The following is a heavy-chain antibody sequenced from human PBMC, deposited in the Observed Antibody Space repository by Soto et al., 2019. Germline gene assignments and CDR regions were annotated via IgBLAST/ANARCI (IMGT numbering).Heavy chain of an antibody. CDR1: GASISSGGPY. CDR3: ASGGDYLEY. CDR2: IYYSVST. V-gene: IGHV4-31*03. D-gene: IGHD3-10*01. J-gene: IGHJ4*02. Sequence: SETLSLTCTVSGASISSGGPYWGWIRQHPGEGLAWIGYIYYSVSTSYNPSLKSRVTISVDLSKNQFSLELSSVTAADTAVYYCASGGDYLEYWGQGTMVTVSS.